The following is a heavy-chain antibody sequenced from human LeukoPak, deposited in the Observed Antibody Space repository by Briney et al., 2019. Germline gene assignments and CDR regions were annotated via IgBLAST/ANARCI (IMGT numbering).Heavy chain of an antibody. V-gene: IGHV4-4*07. CDR3: ARFYFDSVGHYFDY. Sequence: PSETLSLTCTVSGGSIGGYSWHWIRQPAGNVLEWIGRIFASGSTDYNPSLKSRLTMSIDTSNKQFSLRLTPVTDADTAVYYCARFYFDSVGHYFDYWGQGTPVTVSS. D-gene: IGHD3-9*01. CDR1: GGSIGGYS. CDR2: IFASGST. J-gene: IGHJ4*02.